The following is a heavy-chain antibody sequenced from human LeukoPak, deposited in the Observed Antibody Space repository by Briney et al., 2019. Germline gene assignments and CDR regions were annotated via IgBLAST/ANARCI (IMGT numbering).Heavy chain of an antibody. CDR1: GGSISSYY. V-gene: IGHV4-4*07. D-gene: IGHD3-3*01. Sequence: PSETLSLTCTVSGGSISSYYWSWIRQPAGKGLEWIGRIYTSGSTNYNPSLKSRVTMSVDTSKNQFSLKLSSVTAADTAVYYCARESLRVTIFGVAQYGMDVWGQGTTVTVSS. J-gene: IGHJ6*02. CDR3: ARESLRVTIFGVAQYGMDV. CDR2: IYTSGST.